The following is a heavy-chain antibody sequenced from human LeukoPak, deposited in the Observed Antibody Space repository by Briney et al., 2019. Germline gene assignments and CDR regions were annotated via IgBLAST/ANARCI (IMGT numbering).Heavy chain of an antibody. CDR3: ARASDHIAAGFDY. CDR1: GGSFSGYY. Sequence: SETLSLTCTVYGGSFSGYYWSWIRQPPGRGLEWIGEINHSGSINYNPSLKSRVTISVDTSKNQFSLKLSSVTAADTAVYYCARASDHIAAGFDYWGQGTLVTVSS. CDR2: INHSGSI. D-gene: IGHD6-13*01. J-gene: IGHJ4*02. V-gene: IGHV4-34*01.